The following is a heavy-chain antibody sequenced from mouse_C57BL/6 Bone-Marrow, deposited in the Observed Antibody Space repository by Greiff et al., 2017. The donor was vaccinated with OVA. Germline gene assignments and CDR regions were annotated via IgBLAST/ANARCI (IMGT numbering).Heavy chain of an antibody. Sequence: VQLQESGAELVRPGTSVKMSCKASGYTFTNYWIGWAKQRPGHGLEWIGDIYPGGGYTNYNEKFKGKATLTADKSSSTAYMQFSSLTSEDSAIYYCARSNWDKASVAYWGQGTLVTVSA. CDR1: GYTFTNYW. CDR2: IYPGGGYT. CDR3: ARSNWDKASVAY. V-gene: IGHV1-63*01. D-gene: IGHD4-1*01. J-gene: IGHJ3*01.